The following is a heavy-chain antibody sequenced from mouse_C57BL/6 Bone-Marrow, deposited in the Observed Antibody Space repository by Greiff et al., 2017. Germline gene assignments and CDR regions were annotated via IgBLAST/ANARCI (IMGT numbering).Heavy chain of an antibody. CDR1: GYAFTNYL. D-gene: IGHD1-1*01. CDR3: ARKGLYYYGTDY. J-gene: IGHJ2*01. Sequence: QVQLQQSGAELVRPGTSVKVSCKASGYAFTNYLIEWVKQRPGQGLEWIGVINPGSGGTNYNEKFKGKATLTADKSSRTAYMQLSVLTSEDSAVYFCARKGLYYYGTDYWGQGTTLTVSS. CDR2: INPGSGGT. V-gene: IGHV1-54*01.